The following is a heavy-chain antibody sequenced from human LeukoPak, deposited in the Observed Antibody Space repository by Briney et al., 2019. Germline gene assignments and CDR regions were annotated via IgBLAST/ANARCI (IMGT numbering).Heavy chain of an antibody. CDR1: GGSFSGYY. CDR2: VYYSGST. D-gene: IGHD3-10*01. V-gene: IGHV4-34*09. J-gene: IGHJ4*02. CDR3: ARGYGSGSYRYYFDY. Sequence: SETLSLTCAVYGGSFSGYYWSWIRQHPGKGLEWIGYVYYSGSTYYNPSLKSRVTMSVHMSKTQFSLKLNSVTAADTAVYYCARGYGSGSYRYYFDYWGQGALVTVSS.